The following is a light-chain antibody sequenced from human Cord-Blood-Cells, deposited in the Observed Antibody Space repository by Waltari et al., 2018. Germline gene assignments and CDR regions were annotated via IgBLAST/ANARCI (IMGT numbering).Light chain of an antibody. J-gene: IGLJ1*01. CDR1: SSDVGGYTY. CDR2: DVS. Sequence: QSALTQPASVSGSPGQSITISCPGTSSDVGGYTYAPWYQQHPAKTPKLMIFDVSNRPSGVSNRFSGSKSGNTASLTISGLQAEDEANYYCSSYTSSSTYVFGTGTKVTVL. V-gene: IGLV2-14*01. CDR3: SSYTSSSTYV.